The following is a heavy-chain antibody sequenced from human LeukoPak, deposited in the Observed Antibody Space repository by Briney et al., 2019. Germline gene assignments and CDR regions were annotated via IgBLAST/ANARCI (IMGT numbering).Heavy chain of an antibody. D-gene: IGHD6-13*01. Sequence: GGSLRLSCAASGFTFSSYAMHWVRQAPGKGLEWVAVISYDGSNKYYADSMKGRFTISRDNSKNTLYLQMNSLRAEDTAVYYCARDRSSWSDFDYWGQGTLVTVSS. CDR1: GFTFSSYA. CDR3: ARDRSSWSDFDY. V-gene: IGHV3-30-3*01. J-gene: IGHJ4*02. CDR2: ISYDGSNK.